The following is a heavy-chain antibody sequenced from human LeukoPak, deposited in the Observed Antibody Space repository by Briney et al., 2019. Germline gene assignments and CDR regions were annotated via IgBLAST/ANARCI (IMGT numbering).Heavy chain of an antibody. V-gene: IGHV4-34*01. CDR2: INHSGST. CDR1: GGSFSGYY. J-gene: IGHJ3*02. Sequence: SETLSLTCAVYGGSFSGYYWSWIRQPPGKGLEWIGEINHSGSTNYNPSLKSRVTISVDTSKNQFSLKLSSVTAADTAVYYCASPLFCSSTSCYLAFDIWGQGTMVTVSS. D-gene: IGHD2-2*01. CDR3: ASPLFCSSTSCYLAFDI.